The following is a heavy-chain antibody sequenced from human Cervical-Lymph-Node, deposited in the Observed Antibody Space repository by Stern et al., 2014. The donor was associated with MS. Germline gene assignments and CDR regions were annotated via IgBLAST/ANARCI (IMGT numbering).Heavy chain of an antibody. CDR3: ARDTSSPERSDW. CDR1: GFTVSKDY. Sequence: EVQLVESGGGVIQPGGSLRLSCTASGFTVSKDYMTWVRQAPGKGLEWVSLRTNVGSAFDTDSVKGRFTIARDDSKNTVYLHMTSLRAKDTAMYYCARDTSSPERSDWWGQGTLVTVSS. CDR2: RTNVGSA. D-gene: IGHD1-1*01. V-gene: IGHV3-53*01. J-gene: IGHJ4*02.